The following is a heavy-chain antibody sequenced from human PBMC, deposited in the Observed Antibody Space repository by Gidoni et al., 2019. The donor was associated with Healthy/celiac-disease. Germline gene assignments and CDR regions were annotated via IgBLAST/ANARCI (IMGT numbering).Heavy chain of an antibody. D-gene: IGHD6-19*01. CDR1: GGSISSSSYY. J-gene: IGHJ4*02. Sequence: QLQLQESGPGLVKPSETLSLTCTVPGGSISSSSYYWGWIRQPPGKGLEWIGSIYYSGSTYYNPSLKSRVTISVDTSKNQFSLKLSSVTAADTAVYYCARREVAGTSRHPFDYWGQGTLVTVSS. CDR2: IYYSGST. V-gene: IGHV4-39*01. CDR3: ARREVAGTSRHPFDY.